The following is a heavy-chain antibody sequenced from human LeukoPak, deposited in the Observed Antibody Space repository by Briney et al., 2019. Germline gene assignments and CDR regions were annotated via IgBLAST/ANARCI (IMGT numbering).Heavy chain of an antibody. J-gene: IGHJ4*02. V-gene: IGHV4-4*07. CDR2: IYTCGSS. CDR1: GGSISSYY. CDR3: ARDISVAGSFLLFDY. D-gene: IGHD6-19*01. Sequence: SETLSLTCTVSGGSISSYYWSWIRQPAGKGLEWIGRIYTCGSSNSNPSLKSRVTMSADTSKNQFSLKLSSVTAADTAVYYCARDISVAGSFLLFDYWGQGTLVTVSS.